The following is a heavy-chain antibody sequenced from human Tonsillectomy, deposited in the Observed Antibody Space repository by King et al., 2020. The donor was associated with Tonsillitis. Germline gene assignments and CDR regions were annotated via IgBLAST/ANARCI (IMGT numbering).Heavy chain of an antibody. CDR1: GESFSDYY. Sequence: VQLQQWGAGLLKPSETLSLTCAVYGESFSDYYWSWIRQPPGKGLEWIGEIDHSGSTNYNPSLESRVTISVDTSKHQFSLKLSSVTAADTAIYYCARGPVLRVLEWLSNWFDPWGQGTLVTVSS. V-gene: IGHV4-34*01. D-gene: IGHD3-3*01. J-gene: IGHJ5*02. CDR3: ARGPVLRVLEWLSNWFDP. CDR2: IDHSGST.